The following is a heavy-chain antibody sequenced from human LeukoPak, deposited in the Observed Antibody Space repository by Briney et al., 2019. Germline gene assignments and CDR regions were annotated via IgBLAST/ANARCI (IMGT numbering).Heavy chain of an antibody. D-gene: IGHD3-16*01. J-gene: IGHJ4*02. CDR2: FHNSGTS. CDR1: GGSISNYY. V-gene: IGHV4-59*13. CDR3: TRGAGWLIDY. Sequence: SETLSLTCTVSGGSISNYYWSWIRQPPGKGLEWIGYFHNSGTSTYNPSLKSRVTISADTSKNQFSLKLNSLTTADTAVYYCTRGAGWLIDYWGQGILVTVSS.